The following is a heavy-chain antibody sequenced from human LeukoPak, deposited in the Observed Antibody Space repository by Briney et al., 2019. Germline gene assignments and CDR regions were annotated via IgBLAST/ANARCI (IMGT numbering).Heavy chain of an antibody. CDR1: GFTFSSYW. CDR3: ARDGMVRGVRHDY. J-gene: IGHJ4*02. Sequence: GGSLRLSCAASGFTFSSYWMSWVRQAPGKGLEWVANIKQDGSEKYYVDSVKGRFTISRDNAKNSLYLQMNSLRAEDTAVYCCARDGMVRGVRHDYWGQGTLVTVSS. CDR2: IKQDGSEK. V-gene: IGHV3-7*01. D-gene: IGHD3-10*01.